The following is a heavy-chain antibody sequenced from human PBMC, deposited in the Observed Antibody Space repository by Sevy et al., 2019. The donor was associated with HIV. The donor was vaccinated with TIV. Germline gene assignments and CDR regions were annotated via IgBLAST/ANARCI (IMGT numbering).Heavy chain of an antibody. J-gene: IGHJ6*02. CDR3: AKDKYYSDNDGVAPVDV. CDR1: GFTFRTYG. Sequence: GGSLRLSCVGSGFTFRTYGMHWVRQSPGKGLEWVALISFDGKNKYYGDSVKGRFIISRDKSKNTLYLEMNRLRPEDTAVYYCAKDKYYSDNDGVAPVDVWGQGTTVTVSS. CDR2: ISFDGKNK. D-gene: IGHD2-8*01. V-gene: IGHV3-30*18.